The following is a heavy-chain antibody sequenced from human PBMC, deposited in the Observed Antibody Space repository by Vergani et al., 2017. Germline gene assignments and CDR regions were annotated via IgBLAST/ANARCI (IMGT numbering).Heavy chain of an antibody. CDR2: ISYDGSNK. D-gene: IGHD6-19*01. CDR3: ASPGAGIDY. CDR1: GFTFSSYA. J-gene: IGHJ4*02. V-gene: IGHV3-30*01. Sequence: QVQLVESGGGVVQPGRSLRLSCAASGFTFSSYAMHWVRQAPGKGLEWVAVISYDGSNKYYADSVKGRFTISRDNSKNTLYLQMNSLRAEDTAVYYCASPGAGIDYWGQGTLDTGSS.